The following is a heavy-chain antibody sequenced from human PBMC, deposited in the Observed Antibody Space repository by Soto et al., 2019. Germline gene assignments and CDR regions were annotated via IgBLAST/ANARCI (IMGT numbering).Heavy chain of an antibody. J-gene: IGHJ5*01. Sequence: EVQLVESGGGLVQPGRSLRLSCAASGFTFDDFAMHWVRQPPGKGLEWVSGISWNSASIVYADSVKGRFTISRDNAKNSLDLQLDSLGVEDTACSYCAKGPVLVASSGSPDSWGHGTLVYVSS. CDR1: GFTFDDFA. CDR2: ISWNSASI. V-gene: IGHV3-9*01. CDR3: AKGPVLVASSGSPDS. D-gene: IGHD2-8*02.